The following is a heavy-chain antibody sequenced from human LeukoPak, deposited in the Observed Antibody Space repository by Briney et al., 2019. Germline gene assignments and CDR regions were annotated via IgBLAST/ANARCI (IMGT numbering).Heavy chain of an antibody. CDR2: IYPGNSQT. Sequence: GESLKISCKAFGYSFTNYWIDWVRQMPGKGLEWMGNIYPGNSQTTYRPSFEGQVTISADRSISTAYLQWNSLKASDTAMYYCAGHGGRLDTAMVRGDYWGQGTLVTVSS. V-gene: IGHV5-51*01. D-gene: IGHD5-18*01. CDR3: AGHGGRLDTAMVRGDY. J-gene: IGHJ4*02. CDR1: GYSFTNYW.